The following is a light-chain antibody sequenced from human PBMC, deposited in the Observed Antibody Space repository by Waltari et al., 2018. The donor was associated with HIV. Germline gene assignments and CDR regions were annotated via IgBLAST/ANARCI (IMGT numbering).Light chain of an antibody. Sequence: QSALTQPRSVSGSPGPSVTISCTGTSNNVGTYNYVSWYKHHPGEAPKVMIYDVSQRPSGVPDRFSGSKSGNTASLTISGLQAEDEADYYCCSYAGSYSFVFGTGTKVTV. J-gene: IGLJ1*01. CDR3: CSYAGSYSFV. CDR2: DVS. V-gene: IGLV2-11*02. CDR1: SNNVGTYNY.